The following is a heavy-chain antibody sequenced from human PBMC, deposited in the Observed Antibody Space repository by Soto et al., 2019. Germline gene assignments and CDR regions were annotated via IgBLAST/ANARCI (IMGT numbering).Heavy chain of an antibody. D-gene: IGHD5-12*01. Sequence: QVQLVQSGAEVKKPGSSVKVSCKASGGTFSSYTISWVRQAPGQGLEWMGRIIPILGIANYAQKFQGRVTITADKFTSTAYMELSSLRSEDTAVYYFARYRGDGYERVWGQGTLVTVSS. CDR3: ARYRGDGYERV. CDR1: GGTFSSYT. J-gene: IGHJ4*02. V-gene: IGHV1-69*02. CDR2: IIPILGIA.